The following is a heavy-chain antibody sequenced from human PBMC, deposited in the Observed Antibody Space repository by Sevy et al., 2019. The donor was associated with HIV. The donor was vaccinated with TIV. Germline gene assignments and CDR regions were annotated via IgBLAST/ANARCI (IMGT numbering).Heavy chain of an antibody. D-gene: IGHD3-3*01. Sequence: ASVKVSCKTSGYTFAAYYIHWVRQAPGQGPEWLGWIYPNGGDTTFSQKFQGRVTVTMSTSINTVYMELNRLRSDDTAVYYCARGKREEWSLYLDNWGQGTLVTVSS. CDR1: GYTFAAYY. J-gene: IGHJ4*02. CDR2: IYPNGGDT. V-gene: IGHV1-2*02. CDR3: ARGKREEWSLYLDN.